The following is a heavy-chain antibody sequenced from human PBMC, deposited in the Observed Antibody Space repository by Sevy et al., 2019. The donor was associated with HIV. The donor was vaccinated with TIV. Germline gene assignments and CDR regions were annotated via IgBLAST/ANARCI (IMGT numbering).Heavy chain of an antibody. D-gene: IGHD3-10*01. Sequence: SETLSLTCTVSGGSISSSSYYWGWIRQPPGNGLEWIGSIYYSGSTYYNPSLKSRVTISVDTSKNQFSLKLSSVTAADTAVYYCARHFGGEDYFDYWGQGTLVTVSS. CDR1: GGSISSSSYY. V-gene: IGHV4-39*01. CDR2: IYYSGST. J-gene: IGHJ4*02. CDR3: ARHFGGEDYFDY.